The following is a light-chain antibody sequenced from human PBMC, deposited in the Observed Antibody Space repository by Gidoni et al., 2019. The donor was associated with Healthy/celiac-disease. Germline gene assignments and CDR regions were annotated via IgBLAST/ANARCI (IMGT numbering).Light chain of an antibody. Sequence: EIVMTPSPATLSVSPGERATLSCRASQSVSRNLAWYQPKPGQAPRLLIYGASTRATGIPARFSGSGSGTEFTLTISSLQSEDFAVYYCQQYNNWPPKFGQGTKVEIK. CDR3: QQYNNWPPK. V-gene: IGKV3-15*01. J-gene: IGKJ1*01. CDR2: GAS. CDR1: QSVSRN.